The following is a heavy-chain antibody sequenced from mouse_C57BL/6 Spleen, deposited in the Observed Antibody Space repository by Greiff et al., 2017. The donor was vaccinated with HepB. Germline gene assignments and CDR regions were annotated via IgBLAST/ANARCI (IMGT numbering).Heavy chain of an antibody. CDR1: GFTFSNYW. J-gene: IGHJ1*03. D-gene: IGHD6-1*01. CDR2: IRLKSDNYAT. CDR3: TVTLWDWYFDV. Sequence: EVKLVESGGGLVQPGGSMKLSCVASGFTFSNYWMNWVRQSPEKGLEWVAQIRLKSDNYATHYAESVKGRFTISRDDSKSSVYLQMNNLRAEDTGIYYCTVTLWDWYFDVWGTGTTVTVSS. V-gene: IGHV6-3*01.